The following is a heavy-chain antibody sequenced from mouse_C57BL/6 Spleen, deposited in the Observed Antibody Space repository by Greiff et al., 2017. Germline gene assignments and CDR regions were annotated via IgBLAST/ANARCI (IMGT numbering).Heavy chain of an antibody. D-gene: IGHD1-1*01. CDR3: ARVYYYGSSLYWYFDV. V-gene: IGHV1-72*01. Sequence: QVQLKQSGAELVKPGASVKLSCKASGYTFTSYWMHWVKQRPGRGLEWIGRIDPNSGGTKDNEKFKSKATLTVDKPSSTAYMQLSSLTSEDSAVYYCARVYYYGSSLYWYFDVWGTGTTVTVSS. CDR1: GYTFTSYW. J-gene: IGHJ1*03. CDR2: IDPNSGGT.